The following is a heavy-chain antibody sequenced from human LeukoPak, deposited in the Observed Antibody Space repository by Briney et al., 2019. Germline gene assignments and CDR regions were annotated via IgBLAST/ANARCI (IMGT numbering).Heavy chain of an antibody. Sequence: GGSLRLSCAASGFIVSSNYMSWVRQAPGKGLEWVSVIYSGGSTYYADSVKGRFTISRDNSKNTLYLQMNSLRAEDTAVYYCASWGDYYDSSGYYSAEYFQHWGQGTLVTVSS. D-gene: IGHD3-22*01. CDR2: IYSGGST. CDR3: ASWGDYYDSSGYYSAEYFQH. V-gene: IGHV3-66*01. J-gene: IGHJ1*01. CDR1: GFIVSSNY.